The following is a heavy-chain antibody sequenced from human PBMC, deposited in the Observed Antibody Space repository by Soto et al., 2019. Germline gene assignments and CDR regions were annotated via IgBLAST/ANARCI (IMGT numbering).Heavy chain of an antibody. CDR3: VWESKVFSAWD. D-gene: IGHD1-26*01. V-gene: IGHV3-15*07. CDR1: GLKFSDAW. Sequence: EVQVTESEGGLVKPGGSLRLSCEVSGLKFSDAWMNWVRQAPGKGLEWVGRMKSYGGGTDYAAPVKGRFTISRDDSKNTVFLPMDSLKVEDTAGYFCVWESKVFSAWDWGQGTLVTVSS. J-gene: IGHJ4*02. CDR2: MKSYGGGT.